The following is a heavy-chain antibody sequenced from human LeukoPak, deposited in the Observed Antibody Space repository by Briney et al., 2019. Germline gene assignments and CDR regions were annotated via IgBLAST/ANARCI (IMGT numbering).Heavy chain of an antibody. CDR3: ARLGVVDTAMVAFDY. CDR1: GGSISSSSYY. CDR2: IYYSGST. D-gene: IGHD5-18*01. Sequence: SETLSLTCTVSGGSISSSSYYWGGIRHPPPKGLEWIGSIYYSGSTYYNPSLKSRVTISVDTSKNQFSLKLSSVTAADTAVYYCARLGVVDTAMVAFDYWGQGTLVTVSS. V-gene: IGHV4-39*01. J-gene: IGHJ4*02.